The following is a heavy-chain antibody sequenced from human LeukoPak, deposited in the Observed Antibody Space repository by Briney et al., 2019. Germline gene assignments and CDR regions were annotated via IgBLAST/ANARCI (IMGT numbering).Heavy chain of an antibody. Sequence: PGGSLRLSCVASGFTLSNYEMNWVRQAQGKGLEWFSFVSHTSDFIYYADSVKGRFTISRDNAKNSLYLQMNSLRAEDTAVYYCARDGRGVGDTAFDYWGQGTLVTVSS. CDR1: GFTLSNYE. J-gene: IGHJ4*02. CDR2: VSHTSDFI. D-gene: IGHD1-26*01. V-gene: IGHV3-48*03. CDR3: ARDGRGVGDTAFDY.